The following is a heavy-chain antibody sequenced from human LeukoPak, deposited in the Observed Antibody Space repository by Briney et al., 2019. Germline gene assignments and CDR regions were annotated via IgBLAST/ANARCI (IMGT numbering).Heavy chain of an antibody. CDR1: GFTFSSYA. CDR2: ISSDGSHK. Sequence: GGSLRLSCAASGFTFSSYAMSWVRQAPGKGLEWLAVISSDGSHKFYGDSVTGRFTISRDNSKNTLYLQMNSLRPEDTAVYYCAKDPGHCSGGSCYSILDYWGQGTLVTVSS. V-gene: IGHV3-30*18. D-gene: IGHD2-15*01. CDR3: AKDPGHCSGGSCYSILDY. J-gene: IGHJ4*02.